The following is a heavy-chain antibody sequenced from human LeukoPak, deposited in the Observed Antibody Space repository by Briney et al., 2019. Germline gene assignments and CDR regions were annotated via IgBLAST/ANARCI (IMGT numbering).Heavy chain of an antibody. Sequence: GASVTVSCKVSGYTLTELSMHWVRQAPGKGIEWMGGVDPEDGETIYAQKFQGRVTMTEDTSTDTAYMELSSLRSEDTAVYYCATDRFYYDSSGFSDYWGQGTLVTVSS. CDR3: ATDRFYYDSSGFSDY. CDR2: VDPEDGET. J-gene: IGHJ4*02. D-gene: IGHD3-22*01. CDR1: GYTLTELS. V-gene: IGHV1-24*01.